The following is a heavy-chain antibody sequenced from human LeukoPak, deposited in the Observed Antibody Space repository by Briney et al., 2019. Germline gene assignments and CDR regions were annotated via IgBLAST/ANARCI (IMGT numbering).Heavy chain of an antibody. J-gene: IGHJ5*02. Sequence: ETLSLTCTVSGGSISSYYWSWVRQAPGKGLEWVASIKDDGSEKYCVDSVKGRFTISRDNAKNSLYLQMNSLRAEDTAVYYCARGRLSPDPWGQGTLVTVSS. D-gene: IGHD6-6*01. V-gene: IGHV3-7*01. CDR1: GGSISSYY. CDR3: ARGRLSPDP. CDR2: IKDDGSEK.